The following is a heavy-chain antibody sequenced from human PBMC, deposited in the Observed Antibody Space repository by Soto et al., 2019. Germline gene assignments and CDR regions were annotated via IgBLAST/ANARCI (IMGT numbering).Heavy chain of an antibody. Sequence: GASVKVSCKASGYTFTSYGISWVRQAPGQGLEWMGWISAYNGNTNYAQKLQGRVTMTTDTSTSTAYMELRSLRFDDTAVYYCARFVVVVAATSDAFDIWGQGTMVTVSS. CDR2: ISAYNGNT. CDR3: ARFVVVVAATSDAFDI. D-gene: IGHD2-15*01. V-gene: IGHV1-18*01. J-gene: IGHJ3*02. CDR1: GYTFTSYG.